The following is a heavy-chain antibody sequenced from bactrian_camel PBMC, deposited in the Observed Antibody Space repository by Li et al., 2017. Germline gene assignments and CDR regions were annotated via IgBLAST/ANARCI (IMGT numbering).Heavy chain of an antibody. D-gene: IGHD1*01. J-gene: IGHJ4*01. Sequence: VQLVESGGGLVQPGGSLRLSCAASGFTFSSYHMSWVRQAPGKGLEWVSGINNGGGRISYADSVKGRFTISRDNAKNTLYLQLNSLKPEDTAMYYCAASSRARFMFATRALGQGAYNDWGQGTQVTVS. CDR3: AASSRARFMFATRALGQGAYND. CDR1: GFTFSSYH. V-gene: IGHV3S40*01. CDR2: INNGGGRI.